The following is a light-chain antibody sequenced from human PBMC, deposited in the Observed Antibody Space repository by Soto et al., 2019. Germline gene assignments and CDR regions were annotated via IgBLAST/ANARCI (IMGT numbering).Light chain of an antibody. Sequence: EIVLTQSPGTLSLSTGERATLSCRASQSVGSSFFAWYQQRPGQSPRLLVYGASSRATGIPDRFSGSGSATDFTLTISRLEPQDFAVYYCQQYGRSPFTFGPGTRVDIK. CDR1: QSVGSSF. V-gene: IGKV3-20*01. CDR2: GAS. J-gene: IGKJ3*01. CDR3: QQYGRSPFT.